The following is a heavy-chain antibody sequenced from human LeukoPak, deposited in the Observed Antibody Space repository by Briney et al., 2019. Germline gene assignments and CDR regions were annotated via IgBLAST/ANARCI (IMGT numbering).Heavy chain of an antibody. J-gene: IGHJ6*02. CDR2: IRSKAYGETT. Sequence: GGSLRLSCTGSGFSVGDHAMTWVRQAPGKGLEWVGFIRSKAYGETTEYAASVNGRFTILRDDSTNTIYLQMDSLKIEDTAVYYCARGPIYLWLYYGMDVWGQGTTVTVSS. CDR1: GFSVGDHA. CDR3: ARGPIYLWLYYGMDV. D-gene: IGHD6-19*01. V-gene: IGHV3-49*04.